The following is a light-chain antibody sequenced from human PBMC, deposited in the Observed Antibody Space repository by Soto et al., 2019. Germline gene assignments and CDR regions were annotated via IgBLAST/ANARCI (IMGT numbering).Light chain of an antibody. Sequence: EIVLTQSPGTLSLSPGERGTLSCRASQSVSSNLLAWYQQKPGQAPRLLIYGASSRATGIPDRFSGSGSGTDFTLTISRLEPEDFAVYYCQQYVNSPYTFGQGTKLEIK. J-gene: IGKJ2*01. CDR1: QSVSSNL. V-gene: IGKV3-20*01. CDR2: GAS. CDR3: QQYVNSPYT.